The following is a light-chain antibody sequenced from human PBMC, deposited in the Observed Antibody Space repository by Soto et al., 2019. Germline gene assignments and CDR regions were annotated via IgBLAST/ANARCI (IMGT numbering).Light chain of an antibody. CDR3: QQYSTFPWT. Sequence: DIQLTHSPSTLSASIGDRVTITCRASQSIGSWLAWYQQRPGKAPNVLIYKASNLERGGQSRFSGSGSETEFTVTISSLQPEDFATYYCQQYSTFPWTFGQGPKVEL. V-gene: IGKV1-5*03. CDR2: KAS. CDR1: QSIGSW. J-gene: IGKJ1*01.